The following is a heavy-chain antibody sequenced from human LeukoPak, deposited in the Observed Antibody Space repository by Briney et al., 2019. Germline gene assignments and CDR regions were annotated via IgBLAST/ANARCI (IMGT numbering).Heavy chain of an antibody. V-gene: IGHV3-30*02. CDR3: ARDDHVLFGY. Sequence: PGGSLRLSCAASGFTFSSSSMHWVRQAPGKGLEWVAFIRYDGSSKYYADSVKGRFTISRDNSKNTVYLQMNSLRAEDTAVYYCARDDHVLFGYWGRGTLVTVSS. CDR2: IRYDGSSK. J-gene: IGHJ4*02. CDR1: GFTFSSSS. D-gene: IGHD3-10*01.